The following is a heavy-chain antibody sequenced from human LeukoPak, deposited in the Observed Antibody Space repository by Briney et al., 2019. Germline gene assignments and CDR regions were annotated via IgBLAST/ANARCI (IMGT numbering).Heavy chain of an antibody. V-gene: IGHV4-59*01. CDR2: IYYSGST. CDR1: GGSISSYY. D-gene: IGHD6-13*01. CDR3: ARGLAAVDY. J-gene: IGHJ4*02. Sequence: SETLSLTCTVSGGSISSYYWSWIRQPPGKGLEWIGYIYYSGSTNYNPSLKSRVTISVDTSKNQFSLKLSSVTAADTAVYYCARGLAAVDYWGQGTLVTVSS.